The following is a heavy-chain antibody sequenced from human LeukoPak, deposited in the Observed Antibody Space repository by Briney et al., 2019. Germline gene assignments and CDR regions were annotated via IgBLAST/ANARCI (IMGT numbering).Heavy chain of an antibody. D-gene: IGHD4-23*01. CDR3: ARGWLAETTVVTPYNY. CDR2: ITPIFGTA. V-gene: IGHV1-69*13. J-gene: IGHJ4*02. Sequence: SVKVSCKVSGGTFSSYDISWVRQATGQGLEWMGGITPIFGTAKYAQKFQGRVTITAVESMSTAYMELSSLRSEDTAVYYCARGWLAETTVVTPYNYWGQGTLVTVSS. CDR1: GGTFSSYD.